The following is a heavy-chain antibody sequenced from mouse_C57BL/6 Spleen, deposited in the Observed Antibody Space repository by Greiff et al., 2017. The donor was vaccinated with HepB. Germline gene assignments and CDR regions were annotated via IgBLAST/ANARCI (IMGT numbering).Heavy chain of an antibody. CDR2: IYPGDGDT. CDR3: ASNYGSSPFAY. D-gene: IGHD1-1*01. Sequence: VQLQQSGPELVKPGASVKISCKASGYAFSSSWMNWVKQRPGKGLEWIGRIYPGDGDTNYNGKFKGKATLTADKTSSTAYMQLSSLTSEDSAVYFGASNYGSSPFAYWGQGTLVTVSA. V-gene: IGHV1-82*01. J-gene: IGHJ3*01. CDR1: GYAFSSSW.